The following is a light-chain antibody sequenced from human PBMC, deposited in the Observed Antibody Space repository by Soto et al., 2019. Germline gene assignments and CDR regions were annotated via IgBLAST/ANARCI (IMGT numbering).Light chain of an antibody. CDR1: SSDVGGYNY. J-gene: IGLJ2*01. CDR2: EVS. Sequence: QSVLTQPASVSGSPGQSITISCTGTSSDVGGYNYVSWYQQHPGKAPKLIIYEVSNRPSGVSNRFSGSKSGSTASLTISGLQAEDEADYYCTSYSSSSNLGVFGGGTQLTVL. V-gene: IGLV2-14*01. CDR3: TSYSSSSNLGV.